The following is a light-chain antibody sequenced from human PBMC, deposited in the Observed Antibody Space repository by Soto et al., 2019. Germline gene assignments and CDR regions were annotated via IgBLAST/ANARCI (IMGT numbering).Light chain of an antibody. V-gene: IGLV2-23*01. CDR1: SSNVGSYNL. Sequence: QSVLTQPASVSGSPGQSITISCTGTSSNVGSYNLVSWYQQHPGEAPKLMIYEASKRPSGVSNRFSGSKSGNTASLTIFGLQAEDEADYYCCSYAGSDTMIFGGGTKLTVL. J-gene: IGLJ2*01. CDR2: EAS. CDR3: CSYAGSDTMI.